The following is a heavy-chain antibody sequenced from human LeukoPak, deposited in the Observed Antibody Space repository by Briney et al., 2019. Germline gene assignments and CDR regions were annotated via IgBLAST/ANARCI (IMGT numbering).Heavy chain of an antibody. V-gene: IGHV1-2*02. Sequence: GASVKVSCKASGYTFTGYYMHWVRQAPGQGLEWMGWINPHSGGTNCAQKFQGRVTMTRDTSISTAYMDLSSLISNDTAVYYCARLYGGNSLGQMDYWGQGTLVTVSS. CDR1: GYTFTGYY. J-gene: IGHJ4*02. CDR3: ARLYGGNSLGQMDY. D-gene: IGHD4-23*01. CDR2: INPHSGGT.